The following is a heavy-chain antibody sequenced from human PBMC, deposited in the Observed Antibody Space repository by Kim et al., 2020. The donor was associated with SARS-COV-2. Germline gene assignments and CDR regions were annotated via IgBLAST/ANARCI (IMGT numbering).Heavy chain of an antibody. Sequence: ASVKVSCKASGYTFTSYAMHWVRQAPGQRLEWMGWINAGNGNTKYSQKFQGRVTITRDTSASTAYMELSSLRSEDTAVYYCARDVPPPMVRGAIGSSPGFDYWGQGTLVTVSS. J-gene: IGHJ4*02. CDR3: ARDVPPPMVRGAIGSSPGFDY. V-gene: IGHV1-3*01. CDR2: INAGNGNT. D-gene: IGHD3-10*01. CDR1: GYTFTSYA.